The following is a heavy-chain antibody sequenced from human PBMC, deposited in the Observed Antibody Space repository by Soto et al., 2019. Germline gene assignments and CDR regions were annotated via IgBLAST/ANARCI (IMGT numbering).Heavy chain of an antibody. CDR3: ARGVAQLVDRWFDP. CDR1: GGSISSYY. J-gene: IGHJ5*02. CDR2: IYYSGST. V-gene: IGHV4-59*01. D-gene: IGHD6-6*01. Sequence: SETLSLTCTVSGGSISSYYWSWIRQPPGKGLEWIGYIYYSGSTNYNPSLKSRVTISVDTSKNQFSLKLSSVTAADTAVYYCARGVAQLVDRWFDPWGQGTLVTVSS.